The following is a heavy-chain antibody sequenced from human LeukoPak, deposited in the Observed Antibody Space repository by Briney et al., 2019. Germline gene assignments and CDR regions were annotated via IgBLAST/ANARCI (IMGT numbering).Heavy chain of an antibody. CDR1: GFNFSSYT. D-gene: IGHD1-14*01. V-gene: IGHV3-30-3*01. Sequence: GGSLRLSCAASGFNFSSYTMHWVRQAPGKGLEWVAVISYDGSNKYYADSVKGLFTISRDNSKNTLYLQMSSLRADDTAVYYCAQLLDDNPIRWYFALWGRGTLVTVSS. CDR2: ISYDGSNK. J-gene: IGHJ2*01. CDR3: AQLLDDNPIRWYFAL.